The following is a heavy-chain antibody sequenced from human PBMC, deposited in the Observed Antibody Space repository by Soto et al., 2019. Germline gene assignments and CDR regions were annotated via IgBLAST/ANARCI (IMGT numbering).Heavy chain of an antibody. J-gene: IGHJ6*01. D-gene: IGHD2-15*01. CDR3: ARGRGSWPYYYYYYGMDV. CDR1: GYTFDSYD. CDR2: MNPNSGNT. V-gene: IGHV1-8*01. Sequence: SVKVSCNASGYTFDSYDINLVRQATGQGLEWMGWMNPNSGNTGYAQKFQGRVTMTRNTSISTAYMELSRLRSEDTAVYYCARGRGSWPYYYYYYGMDVWGQGTTVTVSS.